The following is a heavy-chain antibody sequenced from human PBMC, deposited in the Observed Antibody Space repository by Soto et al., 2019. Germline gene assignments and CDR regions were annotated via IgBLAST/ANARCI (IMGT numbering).Heavy chain of an antibody. V-gene: IGHV3-33*01. Sequence: PGGSLRLSCAASGFTFSSYGMHWVRQAPGKGLEWVAVIWYDGSNKYYADSVKGRFTISRDNSKNTLYLQMNSLRAEDTAVYYCARDQYSSGRDYYYDGMDACSQGTTVTVSS. CDR1: GFTFSSYG. J-gene: IGHJ6*02. D-gene: IGHD6-19*01. CDR2: IWYDGSNK. CDR3: ARDQYSSGRDYYYDGMDA.